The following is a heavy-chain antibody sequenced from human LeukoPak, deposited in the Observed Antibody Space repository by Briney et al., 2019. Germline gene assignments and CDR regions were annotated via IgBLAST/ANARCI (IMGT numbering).Heavy chain of an antibody. J-gene: IGHJ5*02. CDR3: ASISGWYVNCFDP. D-gene: IGHD6-19*01. Sequence: SETLSLTCTVSGDSISSSSYYWGWIRQPPGKGLEWIGNICYTGSTYYNPSLKSRVTISVDTSKNQFSLKLSSVTAADTAVYYCASISGWYVNCFDPWGQGTLVTVSS. CDR2: ICYTGST. CDR1: GDSISSSSYY. V-gene: IGHV4-39*01.